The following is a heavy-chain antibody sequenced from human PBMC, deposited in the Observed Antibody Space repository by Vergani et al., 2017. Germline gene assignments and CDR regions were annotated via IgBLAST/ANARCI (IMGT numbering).Heavy chain of an antibody. CDR2: IHYSGST. V-gene: IGHV4-39*07. D-gene: IGHD6-19*01. J-gene: IGHJ5*02. CDR3: ARRRNRRGWIEVGWFDP. CDR1: GGSISSSSYY. Sequence: QLHLQESGPGPVTPSETLSLTCLVSGGSISSSSYYWDWIRQPPGKGLEWIGSIHYSGSTSYNPSFKTRVPISVDTSKNHFSLKLSSVTPAETAVYYCARRRNRRGWIEVGWFDPWGQGTLVTVSS.